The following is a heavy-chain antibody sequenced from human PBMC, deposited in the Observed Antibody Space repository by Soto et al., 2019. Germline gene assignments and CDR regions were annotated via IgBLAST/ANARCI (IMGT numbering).Heavy chain of an antibody. CDR2: INPSGGDT. D-gene: IGHD1-26*01. CDR3: AAAGISGSYYGVFDY. CDR1: GYTFTSYY. V-gene: IGHV1-46*01. Sequence: ASAKVSCKPSGYTFTSYYIHWVRQAPGQGLEWMGTINPSGGDTTYAQKFQGRVTMTRDTSTSTVYMELSSLRPEDTAVYYCAAAGISGSYYGVFDYWGPGTLVTVSS. J-gene: IGHJ4*02.